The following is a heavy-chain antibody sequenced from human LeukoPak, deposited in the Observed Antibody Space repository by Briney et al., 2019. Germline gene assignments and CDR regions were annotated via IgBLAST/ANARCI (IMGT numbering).Heavy chain of an antibody. D-gene: IGHD6-19*01. CDR2: INPSGGST. Sequence: ASVKVSCKASGYTFTSYDMHWVRQAPGQGLEWMGIINPSGGSTSYAQKFQGRVTMTRDTSTSTVYMELSSLRSEDTAVYYCARDLAIAVAGKRRFDYWGRGTLVTVSS. J-gene: IGHJ4*02. CDR3: ARDLAIAVAGKRRFDY. CDR1: GYTFTSYD. V-gene: IGHV1-46*01.